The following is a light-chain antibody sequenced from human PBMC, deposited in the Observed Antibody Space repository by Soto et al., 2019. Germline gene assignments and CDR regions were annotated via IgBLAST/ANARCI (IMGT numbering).Light chain of an antibody. CDR1: SSDVGGYNY. V-gene: IGLV2-14*01. Sequence: QSVLTQPASVSGSPGQSITISCTGTSSDVGGYNYVSWYQQHPGKAPKLMIYDVSNRPSGVSNRFSGSKSGNTASLTISGLQAEDEADYYCSSYTRSSLRYVFGTGTKVPVL. CDR3: SSYTRSSLRYV. J-gene: IGLJ1*01. CDR2: DVS.